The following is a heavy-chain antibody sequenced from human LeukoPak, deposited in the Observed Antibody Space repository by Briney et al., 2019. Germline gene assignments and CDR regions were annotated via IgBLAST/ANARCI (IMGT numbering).Heavy chain of an antibody. Sequence: GGSLRLSCAASGFTFDDYYMSWIRQAPGKGLEWVSYISSSGSTIYYADSVKGRFTISRDNAKNSLYLQMNSLRAEDTAVYYCARDPDSGGRYTFDYWGQGTLVTVSS. CDR2: ISSSGSTI. D-gene: IGHD2-15*01. V-gene: IGHV3-11*01. CDR3: ARDPDSGGRYTFDY. J-gene: IGHJ4*02. CDR1: GFTFDDYY.